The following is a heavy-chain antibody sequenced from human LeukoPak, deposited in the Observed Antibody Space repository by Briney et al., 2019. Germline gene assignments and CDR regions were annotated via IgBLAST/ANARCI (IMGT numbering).Heavy chain of an antibody. Sequence: NRGESLKISCKDSGYSFTSYWIGWVRQMPGKGLEWMGIIYPGDSDTRYSPSFQGQVTISADKSINTAYLQWSSLKASDTAIYYCTRRGEGMDPFDYWGQGTLVTVSS. J-gene: IGHJ4*02. CDR3: TRRGEGMDPFDY. V-gene: IGHV5-51*01. D-gene: IGHD1-14*01. CDR2: IYPGDSDT. CDR1: GYSFTSYW.